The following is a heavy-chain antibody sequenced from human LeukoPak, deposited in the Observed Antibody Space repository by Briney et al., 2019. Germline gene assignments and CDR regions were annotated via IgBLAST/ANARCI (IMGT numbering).Heavy chain of an antibody. CDR3: ARRGFGDIVVVVAAPSWFGP. D-gene: IGHD2-15*01. J-gene: IGHJ5*02. Sequence: PSETLSLTCTVSGDSISNSRYYWGWIRQPPGKGLEWIGNIYYTGGTYYNPSLKSRVTMSVDTSKHQFSLELSSVTAADTAVYYCARRGFGDIVVVVAAPSWFGPWGQGILVTVSS. CDR2: IYYTGGT. CDR1: GDSISNSRYY. V-gene: IGHV4-39*01.